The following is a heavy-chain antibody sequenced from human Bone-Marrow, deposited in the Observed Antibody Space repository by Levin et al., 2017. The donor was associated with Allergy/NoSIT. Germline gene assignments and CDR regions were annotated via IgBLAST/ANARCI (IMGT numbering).Heavy chain of an antibody. J-gene: IGHJ1*01. CDR2: IFHNGRT. V-gene: IGHV4-30-4*01. CDR3: GRTGVLNANRYFHH. Sequence: PSETLSLTCSVSGAAISGGDAYWHWVRQPPGKGLEWIGYIFHNGRTYFGPSFKSRSNISFDRSKNQFSLKLTSVTAADTAVYFCGRTGVLNANRYFHHWGQGTLVTVTS. D-gene: IGHD1-14*01. CDR1: GAAISGGDAY.